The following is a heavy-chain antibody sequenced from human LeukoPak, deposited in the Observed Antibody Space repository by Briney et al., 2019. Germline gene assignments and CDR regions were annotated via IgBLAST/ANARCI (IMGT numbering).Heavy chain of an antibody. J-gene: IGHJ4*02. D-gene: IGHD3-22*01. Sequence: GASVKVSCKASGYTFTGYYMHWVRQAPGQGLEWMGGIIPIFGTANYAQKFQGRVTITADESTSTAYMELSSLRSEDTAVYYCASHYYDSGGRVDYWGQGTLVTVSS. V-gene: IGHV1-69*13. CDR1: GYTFTGYY. CDR2: IIPIFGTA. CDR3: ASHYYDSGGRVDY.